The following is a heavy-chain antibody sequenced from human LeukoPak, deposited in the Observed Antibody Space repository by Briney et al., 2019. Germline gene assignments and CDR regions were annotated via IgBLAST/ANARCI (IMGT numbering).Heavy chain of an antibody. V-gene: IGHV3-23*01. Sequence: PGGSLRLSCAASGFTFSSYAMSWVRQAPGKGLELLSAITGAGGNTYYAASVRGRFTISRDNSRNTLSLQMNSLRVEDTAVYYCVKGHDSGDLRGGDHWGQGTLVTVSS. CDR3: VKGHDSGDLRGGDH. J-gene: IGHJ5*02. CDR1: GFTFSSYA. D-gene: IGHD4-17*01. CDR2: ITGAGGNT.